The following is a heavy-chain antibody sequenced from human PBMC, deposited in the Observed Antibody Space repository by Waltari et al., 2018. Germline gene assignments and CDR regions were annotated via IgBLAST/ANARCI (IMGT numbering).Heavy chain of an antibody. CDR2: ISGSGGST. Sequence: EVQLVESGGGLVQPGGSLRLSCAASGFTFSSYAMSWVRQAPGKGLEWVSAISGSGGSTYYADSVKGRFTISRDNSKNTLYLQMNSLRAEDTAVYYCAKAFSAYCGGDCYIGLDYWGQGTLVTVSS. D-gene: IGHD2-21*01. J-gene: IGHJ4*02. V-gene: IGHV3-23*04. CDR1: GFTFSSYA. CDR3: AKAFSAYCGGDCYIGLDY.